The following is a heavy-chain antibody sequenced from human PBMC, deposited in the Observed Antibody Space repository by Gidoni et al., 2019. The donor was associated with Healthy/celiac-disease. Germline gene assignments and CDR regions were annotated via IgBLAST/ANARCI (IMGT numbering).Heavy chain of an antibody. CDR3: ARHPSRTHWFDP. CDR2: IYPGDSDT. V-gene: IGHV5-51*01. D-gene: IGHD6-13*01. CDR1: GYSFTSYC. Sequence: DVQLVQSGSDVKTPGESLQSSCKVSGYSFTSYCIGWVRQMPGKGLKWMGIIYPGDSDTRYSPSFQGQVTISADKSISTAYLQWSSLKASDTAMYYCARHPSRTHWFDPWGQGTLVTVSS. J-gene: IGHJ5*02.